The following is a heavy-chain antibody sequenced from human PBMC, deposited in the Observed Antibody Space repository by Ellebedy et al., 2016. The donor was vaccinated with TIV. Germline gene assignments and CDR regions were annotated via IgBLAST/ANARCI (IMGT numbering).Heavy chain of an antibody. CDR2: ISNSGGST. V-gene: IGHV3-23*01. CDR1: GFTFSNHW. J-gene: IGHJ4*02. Sequence: GESLKISXAASGFTFSNHWMFWVRQAPGKGLEWVSAISNSGGSTYYADSVKGRFTISRDNSKNTLYLQMNTLRAEDTALYYCVRRAPCNGGSCSFAYWGQGTLVTVSS. CDR3: VRRAPCNGGSCSFAY. D-gene: IGHD2-15*01.